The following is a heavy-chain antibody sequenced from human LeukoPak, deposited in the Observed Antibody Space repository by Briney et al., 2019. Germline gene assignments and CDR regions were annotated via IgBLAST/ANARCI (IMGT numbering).Heavy chain of an antibody. CDR1: GFTFSDYY. V-gene: IGHV3-11*06. CDR3: ARAPVQYCGGDCDAFDI. CDR2: ISSSSSYT. D-gene: IGHD2-21*02. J-gene: IGHJ3*02. Sequence: GGSLRLSCAASGFTFSDYYMSWIRQAPGKGLEWVSYISSSSSYTNYADSVKGRFTISRDNAKNTLYLQMNSLRAGDTAVFYCARAPVQYCGGDCDAFDIWGQGTMVTVSS.